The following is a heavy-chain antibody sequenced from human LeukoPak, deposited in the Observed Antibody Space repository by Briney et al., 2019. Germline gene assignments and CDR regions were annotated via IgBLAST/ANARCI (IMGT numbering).Heavy chain of an antibody. J-gene: IGHJ4*02. V-gene: IGHV1-3*01. Sequence: KFQGRVTITRDTSASTAYMELSSLRSEDTAVYYCARDKGGDLDYWGQGTLVTVSS. D-gene: IGHD2-21*02. CDR3: ARDKGGDLDY.